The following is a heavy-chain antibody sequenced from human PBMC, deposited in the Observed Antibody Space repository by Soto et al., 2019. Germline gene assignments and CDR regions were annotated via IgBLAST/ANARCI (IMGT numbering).Heavy chain of an antibody. CDR3: AREMYYYDSSGYYFDY. CDR2: IIPIFGTA. Sequence: QVQLVQSGAEVKKPGSSVKVSCKASGGTFSSYAISWVRQAPGQGLEWMGGIIPIFGTANYAQKFQGRVTITADESTSTAYMELSSLRSEDTAVDYCAREMYYYDSSGYYFDYWGQGTLVTVSS. D-gene: IGHD3-22*01. J-gene: IGHJ4*02. V-gene: IGHV1-69*12. CDR1: GGTFSSYA.